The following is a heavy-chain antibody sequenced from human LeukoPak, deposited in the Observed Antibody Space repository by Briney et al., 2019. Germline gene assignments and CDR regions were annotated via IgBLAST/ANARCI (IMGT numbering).Heavy chain of an antibody. CDR2: ISSSGTTI. D-gene: IGHD6-6*01. Sequence: KTGGSLRLSCAASGFTFSDYYMSWIRQAPGKGLEWVSYISSSGTTIYYADSVKGRFTISRDNAKNSLYLQMNSLRAEDTAVYYCAKDRGVYSSSSDYWGQGTLVTVSS. J-gene: IGHJ4*02. CDR3: AKDRGVYSSSSDY. CDR1: GFTFSDYY. V-gene: IGHV3-11*01.